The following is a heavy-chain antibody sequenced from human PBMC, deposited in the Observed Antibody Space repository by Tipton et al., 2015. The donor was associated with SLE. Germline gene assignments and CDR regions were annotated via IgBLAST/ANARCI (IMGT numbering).Heavy chain of an antibody. J-gene: IGHJ4*02. CDR2: IYRNGHI. Sequence: TLSLTCTVSGGSINTYYWGWIRQSPGKGLQWIGYIYRNGHIASNPSLAGRVTMSIDTSRNQFSLKLRSATAADTAVYYCARAFRDGYKYPTTRFDSWGQGNLVTVSS. CDR3: ARAFRDGYKYPTTRFDS. CDR1: GGSINTYY. V-gene: IGHV4-59*13. D-gene: IGHD5-24*01.